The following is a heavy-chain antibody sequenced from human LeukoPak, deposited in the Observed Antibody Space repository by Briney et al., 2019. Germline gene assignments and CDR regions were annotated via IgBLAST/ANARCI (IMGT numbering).Heavy chain of an antibody. D-gene: IGHD2-2*01. CDR1: GGSISSSSYY. Sequence: SETLSLTCTVSGGSISSSSYYWGWIRQPPGKGLEWIGSIYYSGSTYYNPSLKSRVTISVDTSKNQFSLKLSSVTAADTAVYYCARLVGSTKGDNAFDIWGQGTMVTVSS. CDR2: IYYSGST. CDR3: ARLVGSTKGDNAFDI. V-gene: IGHV4-39*01. J-gene: IGHJ3*02.